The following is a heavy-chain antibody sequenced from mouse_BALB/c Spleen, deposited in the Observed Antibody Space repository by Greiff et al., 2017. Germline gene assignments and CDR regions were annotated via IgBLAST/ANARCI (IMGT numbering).Heavy chain of an antibody. CDR1: GYLITSDYA. CDR3: ARSYGSSYDY. J-gene: IGHJ2*01. V-gene: IGHV3-2*02. CDR2: ISYSGST. Sequence: ESGPGLVKPSQSLSLTCTVTGYLITSDYAWNWIRQFPGNKLEWMGYISYSGSTSYNPSLKSRISITRDTSKNQFFLQLNSVTTEDTATYYCARSYGSSYDYWGQGTTLTVSS. D-gene: IGHD1-1*01.